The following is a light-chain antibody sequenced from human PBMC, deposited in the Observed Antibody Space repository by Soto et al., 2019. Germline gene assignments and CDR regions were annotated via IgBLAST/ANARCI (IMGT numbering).Light chain of an antibody. CDR3: QSYESSLRGWV. V-gene: IGLV3-21*02. J-gene: IGLJ3*02. Sequence: SYELTQPPSVSVAPGQTASITCGEDNIGSKSVHWYQQKPGQAPVLVVYDDTDRPSGIPERFSGSNSGNTATLTIRRVEAGDEAAYYCQSYESSLRGWVFGGGTKVTVL. CDR2: DDT. CDR1: NIGSKS.